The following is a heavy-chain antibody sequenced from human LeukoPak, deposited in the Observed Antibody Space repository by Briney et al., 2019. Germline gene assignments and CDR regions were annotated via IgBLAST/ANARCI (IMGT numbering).Heavy chain of an antibody. D-gene: IGHD6-6*01. CDR1: GFTFSSYS. CDR2: ISSSSSYI. Sequence: PGGSLRLSCAASGFTFSSYSMNWVRQAPGKGLEWVSSISSSSSYIYYADSVKGRFTISRNNAKNSLYLQMNSLRAEDTAVYYCARDGRIAATNDAFDIWGQGTMVTVSS. V-gene: IGHV3-21*01. J-gene: IGHJ3*02. CDR3: ARDGRIAATNDAFDI.